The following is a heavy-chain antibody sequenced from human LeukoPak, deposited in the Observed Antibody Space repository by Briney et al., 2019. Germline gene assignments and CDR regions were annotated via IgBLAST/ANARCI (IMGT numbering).Heavy chain of an antibody. CDR1: GGSFSGYY. J-gene: IGHJ4*02. Sequence: PSETLSLTCAVYGGSFSGYYWSWIRQPPGKGREWIGEINHSGSTNYNPSLKSRVTISVDTSKNQFSLKLSSVTAADPAVYYRASATPATPRYDFWSGYYKLFFDYWGQGTLVTVSS. CDR3: ASATPATPRYDFWSGYYKLFFDY. CDR2: INHSGST. D-gene: IGHD3-3*01. V-gene: IGHV4-34*01.